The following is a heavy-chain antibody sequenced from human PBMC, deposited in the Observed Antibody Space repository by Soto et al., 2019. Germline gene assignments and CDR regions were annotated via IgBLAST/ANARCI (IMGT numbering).Heavy chain of an antibody. CDR2: ISYDGSSK. Sequence: QVQLVESGGGVVQPGRSLTLSCAASGFSLNSYAMHWVRQAPGKGLEWVAVISYDGSSKIYEDSVKGRFTISRDNSKKTVYLQMDSLRTEDTAVYYCESDCSSHTCYRQGGMDVWGQGTTVTVSS. J-gene: IGHJ6*02. CDR3: ESDCSSHTCYRQGGMDV. CDR1: GFSLNSYA. D-gene: IGHD2-2*02. V-gene: IGHV3-30-3*01.